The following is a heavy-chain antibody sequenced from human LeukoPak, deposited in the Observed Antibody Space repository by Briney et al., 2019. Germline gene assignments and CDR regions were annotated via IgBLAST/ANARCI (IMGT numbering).Heavy chain of an antibody. CDR1: GVSISSHY. Sequence: SETLSLTCTVSGVSISSHYWSWIRQPPGKGLEWIGYIFYSGSTNYNPSLKSRVTMSVDTSKNQFSLKLSSVTAADTAVYYCAGRPSFYGSGSYPWGQGTLVTVSS. V-gene: IGHV4-59*11. J-gene: IGHJ5*02. CDR2: IFYSGST. CDR3: AGRPSFYGSGSYP. D-gene: IGHD3-10*01.